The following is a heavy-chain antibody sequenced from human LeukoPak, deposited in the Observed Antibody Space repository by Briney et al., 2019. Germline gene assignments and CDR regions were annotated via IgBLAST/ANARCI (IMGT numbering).Heavy chain of an antibody. CDR3: AKLPSGYYSYFDY. CDR1: GFTFSSSD. CDR2: ITGSGGTT. D-gene: IGHD3-22*01. J-gene: IGHJ4*02. Sequence: PGGSLRLSCAASGFTFSSSDMSWVRQAPGKGLEWVSTITGSGGTTYYADSVKGRSTISRDNSKNTLYLQMNSLRAEDTAVFYCAKLPSGYYSYFDYWGQGTLVTVSS. V-gene: IGHV3-23*01.